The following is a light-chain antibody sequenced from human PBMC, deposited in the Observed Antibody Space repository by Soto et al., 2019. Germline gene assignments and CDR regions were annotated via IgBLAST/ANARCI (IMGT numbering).Light chain of an antibody. J-gene: IGLJ1*01. V-gene: IGLV2-8*01. CDR1: SDDLGGYDY. CDR2: EVN. Sequence: QSVLPQTPSASGSPGQSVTISCTGSSDDLGGYDYVSWYQHDPGTTPKLIIYEVNKPSSGGPDRFSDTKSGHTASLTISALQADDGADYYPSSYAVKKNLVLFGSGTKVPGL. CDR3: SSYAVKKNLVL.